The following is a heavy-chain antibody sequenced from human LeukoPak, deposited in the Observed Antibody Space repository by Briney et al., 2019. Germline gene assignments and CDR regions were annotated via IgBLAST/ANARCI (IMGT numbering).Heavy chain of an antibody. Sequence: PSQTLSLTCTVSGGSISSGGYYWSWIRQPPGKGLEWIGYIYHSGSTYYNPSLKSRVTISVDRSKNQFSLKLSSVTAADTAVYYCARAGVAIGGYYFDYWGQGTLVTVSS. J-gene: IGHJ4*02. D-gene: IGHD3-3*01. CDR3: ARAGVAIGGYYFDY. V-gene: IGHV4-30-2*01. CDR2: IYHSGST. CDR1: GGSISSGGYY.